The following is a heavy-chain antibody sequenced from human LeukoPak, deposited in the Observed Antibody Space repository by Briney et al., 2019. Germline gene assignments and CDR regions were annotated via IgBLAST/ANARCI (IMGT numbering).Heavy chain of an antibody. V-gene: IGHV4-39*01. CDR1: GGSISNSDYY. CDR3: ARQRVAGTSVDP. CDR2: IHYSGPT. Sequence: SETLSLTCSVSGGSISNSDYYWGWIRQPPGKGLEWIGTIHYSGPTYYRPSLRSRLTISVDTSKNQFSLKVKFVTAADTAVYFCARQRVAGTSVDPWGQGTLVTVSS. D-gene: IGHD6-19*01. J-gene: IGHJ5*02.